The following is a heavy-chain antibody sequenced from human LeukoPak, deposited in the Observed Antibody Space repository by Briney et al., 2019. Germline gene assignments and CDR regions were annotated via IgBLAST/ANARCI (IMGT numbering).Heavy chain of an antibody. D-gene: IGHD3-10*01. J-gene: IGHJ1*01. Sequence: ASVKVSCKASGYTFTSYGISWVRQAPGQGLEWMGWISAYSRNTDYAQKLQGRVTMTTDTSTSTAYMELRSLRSDDTAVYYCAGGIIRAEYFQHWGQGTLVTVSS. CDR2: ISAYSRNT. CDR3: AGGIIRAEYFQH. CDR1: GYTFTSYG. V-gene: IGHV1-18*01.